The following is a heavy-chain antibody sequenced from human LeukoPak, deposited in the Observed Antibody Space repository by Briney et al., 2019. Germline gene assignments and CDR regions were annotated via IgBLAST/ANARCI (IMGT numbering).Heavy chain of an antibody. D-gene: IGHD3-10*01. J-gene: IGHJ4*02. Sequence: ASVKVSCKASGYTFTNYGLSWVRQAPGQGLEWMGWISAYNGNTDYAQKLQGRVTMTIDTSTSTAYMELSSLTSDDTAVYYCATDLAMVRGVIGGDYWGQGTLVTVSS. V-gene: IGHV1-18*01. CDR2: ISAYNGNT. CDR3: ATDLAMVRGVIGGDY. CDR1: GYTFTNYG.